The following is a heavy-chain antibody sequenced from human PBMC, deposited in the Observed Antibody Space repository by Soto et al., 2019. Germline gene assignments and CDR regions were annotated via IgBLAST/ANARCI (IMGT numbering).Heavy chain of an antibody. V-gene: IGHV4-39*01. Sequence: SETLSLTCTVSGGSISSSSYYWGWIRQPPGKGLEWIGSIYYSGSTYYNPSLKSRVTISVDTSKNQFSLKLSSVTAADTAVYYGARLPLNAVASTDYWGQGTLVTGSS. CDR3: ARLPLNAVASTDY. J-gene: IGHJ4*02. CDR1: GGSISSSSYY. D-gene: IGHD6-19*01. CDR2: IYYSGST.